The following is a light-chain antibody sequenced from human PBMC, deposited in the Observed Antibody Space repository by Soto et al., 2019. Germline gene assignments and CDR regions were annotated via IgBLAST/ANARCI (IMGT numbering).Light chain of an antibody. V-gene: IGLV2-23*01. CDR3: CSYAGSSTS. Sequence: QSLLTQPASVSGSPGQSITISCTGTSSDVGSYNLVSWYQQHPGKAPKLMIYEGSKRPSGVSNRFSGPKSGNTASLTISGLQAEDEADYYCCSYAGSSTSFGTGTKVTVL. CDR1: SSDVGSYNL. J-gene: IGLJ1*01. CDR2: EGS.